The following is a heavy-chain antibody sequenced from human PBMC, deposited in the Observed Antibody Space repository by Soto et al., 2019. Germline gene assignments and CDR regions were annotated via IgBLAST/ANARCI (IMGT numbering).Heavy chain of an antibody. Sequence: GESLKISCKGSGYSFTSYWIGWVRQMPGKGLEWMGIIYPGHSDTRYSPSLQGQVTISADKSISTAYLQWSSLKASDAAMYYCARLSDIVATTHFDYWGQGTLVTVSS. CDR3: ARLSDIVATTHFDY. J-gene: IGHJ4*02. CDR2: IYPGHSDT. V-gene: IGHV5-51*01. D-gene: IGHD5-12*01. CDR1: GYSFTSYW.